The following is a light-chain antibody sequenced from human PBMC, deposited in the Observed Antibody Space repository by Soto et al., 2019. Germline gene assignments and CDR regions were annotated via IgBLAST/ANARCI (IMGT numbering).Light chain of an antibody. CDR3: QQYNNWPRT. J-gene: IGKJ2*01. CDR1: QSVKTN. CDR2: GSS. Sequence: EVVMTQSPASLSVSPGERATLSCRASQSVKTNLAWYQQIPGQAPRLLIYGSSTRATGIPARFSGSGSGTEFTLTISSLQSEDFAVYYCQQYNNWPRTLGQGTKVEIK. V-gene: IGKV3-15*01.